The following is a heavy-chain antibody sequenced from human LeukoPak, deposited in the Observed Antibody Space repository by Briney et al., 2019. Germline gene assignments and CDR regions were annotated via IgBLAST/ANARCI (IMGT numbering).Heavy chain of an antibody. V-gene: IGHV4-30-2*01. Sequence: SETLSLTCTVSGGSISSGGYYWSWIRQPPGKGLEWIGYIYHSGSTYYNPSLKSRVTISVDRSKNQFSLKLSSVTAADTAVYYCARFPTTSPGDAFDIWGQGTMVTVSS. CDR2: IYHSGST. CDR3: ARFPTTSPGDAFDI. D-gene: IGHD1-1*01. J-gene: IGHJ3*02. CDR1: GGSISSGGYY.